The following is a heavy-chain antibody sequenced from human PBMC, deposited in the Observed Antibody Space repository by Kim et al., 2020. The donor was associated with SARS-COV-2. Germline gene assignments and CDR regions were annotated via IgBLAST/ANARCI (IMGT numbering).Heavy chain of an antibody. D-gene: IGHD3-3*01. J-gene: IGHJ4*02. CDR1: GFTFSSYA. CDR2: ISGSGGST. CDR3: AKGIDFWSGYYARGTYYFDY. V-gene: IGHV3-23*01. Sequence: GGSLRLSCAASGFTFSSYAMSWVRQAPGKGLEWVSAISGSGGSTYYADSVKGRFTISRDNSKNTLYLQMNSLRAEDTAVYYCAKGIDFWSGYYARGTYYFDYWGQGTLVTVSS.